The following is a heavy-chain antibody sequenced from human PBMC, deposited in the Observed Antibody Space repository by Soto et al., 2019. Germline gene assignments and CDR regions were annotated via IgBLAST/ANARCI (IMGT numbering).Heavy chain of an antibody. J-gene: IGHJ4*02. CDR2: INHSGRT. D-gene: IGHD6-13*01. CDR3: ARLVASSSWYYLDY. Sequence: QVQLQQWGAGLLKPSETLSLTCAVYGGSFSGYYWSWIRQPPGKGLEWIGEINHSGRTNYTPSLKSRVTRSVDASKNQSSPNVSSVTAADTVVYSCARLVASSSWYYLDYWGQGTLVSVSS. CDR1: GGSFSGYY. V-gene: IGHV4-34*01.